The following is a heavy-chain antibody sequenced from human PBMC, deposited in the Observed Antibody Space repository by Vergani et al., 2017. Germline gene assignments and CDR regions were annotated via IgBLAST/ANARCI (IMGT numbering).Heavy chain of an antibody. J-gene: IGHJ6*02. V-gene: IGHV3-30*18. Sequence: QVQLVESGGGIVQPGTSLRLSCVASGFTFSSHAIHWVRRAPGKGLEWVAVISTDGTKKFYGDSVKGRFTISRDNSKDTLYLQMNSLRVEDTAIYYCAKARDPNCKGGNCYSYYYGLDLWGQGTTVTVSS. CDR3: AKARDPNCKGGNCYSYYYGLDL. CDR1: GFTFSSHA. D-gene: IGHD2-21*01. CDR2: ISTDGTKK.